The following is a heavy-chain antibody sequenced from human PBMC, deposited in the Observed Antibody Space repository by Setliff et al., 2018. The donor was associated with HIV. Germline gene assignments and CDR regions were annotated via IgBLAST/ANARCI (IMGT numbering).Heavy chain of an antibody. CDR1: GGTFSSYA. V-gene: IGHV1-69*13. J-gene: IGHJ3*02. D-gene: IGHD3-22*01. Sequence: SVKVSCKASGGTFSSYAINWVRQAPGQGLEWMGGIIPIFGTANYAQKFQGRLTIPADESLTTAYMELSSLTSEDTAVYYCARPTTEGDYYDSSGYLSGAFDNWGQGTMVT. CDR3: ARPTTEGDYYDSSGYLSGAFDN. CDR2: IIPIFGTA.